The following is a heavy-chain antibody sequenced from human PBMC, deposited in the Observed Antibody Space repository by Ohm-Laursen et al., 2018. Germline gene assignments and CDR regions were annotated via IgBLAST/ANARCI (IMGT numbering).Heavy chain of an antibody. J-gene: IGHJ6*02. D-gene: IGHD3-16*01. CDR3: ARWGPYYYGMDV. Sequence: PSQTLSLTCTVSGGSISSGGYYWSWIRQHPGKGLEWIGYIYYSGSTYYNPSLKSLVTISVDTSKNQFSLKLSSVTAADTAVYYCARWGPYYYGMDVWGQGTTVTVSS. CDR1: GGSISSGGYY. V-gene: IGHV4-31*01. CDR2: IYYSGST.